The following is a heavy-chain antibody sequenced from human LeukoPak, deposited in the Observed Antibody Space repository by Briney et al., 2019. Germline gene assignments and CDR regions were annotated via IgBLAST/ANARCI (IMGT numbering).Heavy chain of an antibody. V-gene: IGHV3-30*03. D-gene: IGHD6-13*01. J-gene: IGHJ4*02. Sequence: GGSLRLSCAASGFTFSSYGMHWVRQAPGKGLEWVAVISYDGSNKYYADSVKGRFTISRDNSKNTLYLQMNSLRAEDTAVYYCARDLAAAGTSPDYWGQGTLVTVSS. CDR2: ISYDGSNK. CDR1: GFTFSSYG. CDR3: ARDLAAAGTSPDY.